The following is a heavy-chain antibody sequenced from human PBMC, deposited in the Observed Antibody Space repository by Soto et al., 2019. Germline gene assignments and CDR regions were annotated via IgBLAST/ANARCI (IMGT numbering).Heavy chain of an antibody. Sequence: QVQLQQWGAGLLKPSETLSLTCAVYGGSFSGCYWSWIRQPPGKGLEWIGEINHSGSTNYKPSLKSRVTISVDTSKNQFSLKLSSVTAADTAVYYCARFYGDSQTASYNWFDLWGQGTLVTVSS. J-gene: IGHJ5*02. V-gene: IGHV4-34*01. CDR1: GGSFSGCY. CDR2: INHSGST. D-gene: IGHD4-17*01. CDR3: ARFYGDSQTASYNWFDL.